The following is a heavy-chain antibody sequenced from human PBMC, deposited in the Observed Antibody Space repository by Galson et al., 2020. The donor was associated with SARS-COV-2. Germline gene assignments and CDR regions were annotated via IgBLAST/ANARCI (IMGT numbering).Heavy chain of an antibody. D-gene: IGHD6-6*01. V-gene: IGHV3-23*01. J-gene: IGHJ4*02. CDR3: AKDLYSSSSVGIY. Sequence: GGSLRLSCAASGFTFSSYAMSWVRQAPGKGLEWVSAINGGGGRTYYADSVKGRFTISRDNSKNTLYLQMNSLRAEDTAVYYCAKDLYSSSSVGIYWGQGTLVTVSS. CDR1: GFTFSSYA. CDR2: INGGGGRT.